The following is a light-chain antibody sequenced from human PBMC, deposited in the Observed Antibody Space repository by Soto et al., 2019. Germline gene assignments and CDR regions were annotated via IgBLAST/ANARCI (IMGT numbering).Light chain of an antibody. V-gene: IGKV1-5*03. Sequence: DIQMTQSPSTLSASVGDRVTITCRASQSISSWLAWYQQKPGKAPKLLIYKASSFDSGVPSRFSGSGSGTEFTLTISSLQPDDFATYYCQQYNSYPWTFGQGTKVEIK. CDR3: QQYNSYPWT. J-gene: IGKJ1*01. CDR1: QSISSW. CDR2: KAS.